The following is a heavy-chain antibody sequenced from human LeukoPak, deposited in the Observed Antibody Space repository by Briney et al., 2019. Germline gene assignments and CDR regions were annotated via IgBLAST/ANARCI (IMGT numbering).Heavy chain of an antibody. J-gene: IGHJ4*02. CDR1: CGSITSTTYY. V-gene: IGHV4-39*01. CDR3: ARRRDSSSWYEEDY. CDR2: IYYSGST. D-gene: IGHD6-13*01. Sequence: PSETLSLTCTVSCGSITSTTYYWGWIRQPPGKGLEWIGSIYYSGSTYYNPSLKSRVTISGDTSKNQLSLKLSSVTAADTAVYYCARRRDSSSWYEEDYWGQGTLVTVSS.